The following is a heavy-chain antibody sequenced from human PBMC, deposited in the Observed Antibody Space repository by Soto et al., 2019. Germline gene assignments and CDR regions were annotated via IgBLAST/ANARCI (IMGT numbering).Heavy chain of an antibody. V-gene: IGHV1-69*12. CDR2: IIPILGTA. CDR1: GGTFSSYA. D-gene: IGHD5-12*01. CDR3: ASPRWLQDYGMDV. J-gene: IGHJ6*02. Sequence: QVQLVQSGAEVKKPGSSVKVSCKASGGTFSSYAISWVRQPPGQGLEWMGGIIPILGTANNAQRFQGRVTITADESTSTAYMGLSSLRSEDTAVYYCASPRWLQDYGMDVWGQGTTVTVSS.